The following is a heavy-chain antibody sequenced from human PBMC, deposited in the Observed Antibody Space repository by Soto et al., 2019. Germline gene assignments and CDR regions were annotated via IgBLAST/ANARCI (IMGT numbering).Heavy chain of an antibody. V-gene: IGHV4-31*03. CDR3: AASCVGCGGFNYYGMDA. D-gene: IGHD5-12*01. CDR2: IYYSGST. Sequence: QVQLQESGPGLVKPSQTLSLTCTVSGGSISSGGYYWSWIRQHPGKGLEWIGYIYYSGSTYYNPSLKSRVTISVDTSKHQFSLKMRSVTAADTCVYYCAASCVGCGGFNYYGMDAWGQGTTVTVSS. J-gene: IGHJ6*02. CDR1: GGSISSGGYY.